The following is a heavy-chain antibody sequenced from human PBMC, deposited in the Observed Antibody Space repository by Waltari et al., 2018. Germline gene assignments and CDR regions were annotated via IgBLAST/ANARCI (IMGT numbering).Heavy chain of an antibody. D-gene: IGHD1-26*01. V-gene: IGHV4-38-2*02. CDR3: ARKSEVGATGGWWFDP. CDR2: IYHSGST. CDR1: GYSISSGYY. J-gene: IGHJ5*02. Sequence: QVQLQESGPGLVKPSETLSLTCTVSGYSISSGYYWGWIRQPPGKGLEWIGSIYHSGSTYYNPSLQMRVTISVDTSKEQFSLKLISVTAADTAVYYCARKSEVGATGGWWFDPWGQGTLVTVSS.